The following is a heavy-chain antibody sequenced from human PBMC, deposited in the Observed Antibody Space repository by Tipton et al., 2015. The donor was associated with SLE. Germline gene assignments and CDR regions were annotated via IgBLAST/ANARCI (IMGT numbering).Heavy chain of an antibody. D-gene: IGHD3-10*01. Sequence: SLRLSCAAPGFTFSSYAMSWVRQAPGKGLEWVSAISGSGGSTYYADSVKGRFTISRDNSKNTLYLQMNSLRAEDTAVYYCAKDPGYHGSGRHDVFDIWGQGTMVTVSS. CDR1: GFTFSSYA. CDR3: AKDPGYHGSGRHDVFDI. J-gene: IGHJ3*02. CDR2: ISGSGGST. V-gene: IGHV3-23*01.